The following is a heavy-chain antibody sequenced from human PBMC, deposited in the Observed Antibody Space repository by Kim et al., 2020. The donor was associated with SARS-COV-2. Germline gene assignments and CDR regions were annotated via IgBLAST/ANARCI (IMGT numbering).Heavy chain of an antibody. J-gene: IGHJ5*02. CDR2: T. CDR3: ARAEQLVWFDP. Sequence: TTTNPSLKRRVPISVDTSKNQFSLKRSSVTAADTAVYYCARAEQLVWFDPWGQGTLVTVSS. D-gene: IGHD6-13*01. V-gene: IGHV4-59*01.